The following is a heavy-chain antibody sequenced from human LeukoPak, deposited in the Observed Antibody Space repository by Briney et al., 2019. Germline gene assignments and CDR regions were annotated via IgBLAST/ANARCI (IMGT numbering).Heavy chain of an antibody. J-gene: IGHJ3*01. Sequence: PGGSLRLSCAASGFTFSSYGMHWVRQAPGKGLEWVAVISYDGSNKYYADSVKGRFAISRDNSKNTLYLQMNSLRAEDTAVYYCAKDYSCWGQGTMVTVSS. CDR3: AKDYSC. CDR1: GFTFSSYG. CDR2: ISYDGSNK. D-gene: IGHD5-18*01. V-gene: IGHV3-30*18.